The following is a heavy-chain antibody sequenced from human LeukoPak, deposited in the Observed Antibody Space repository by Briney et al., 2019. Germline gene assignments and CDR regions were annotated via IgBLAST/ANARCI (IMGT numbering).Heavy chain of an antibody. V-gene: IGHV4-34*01. CDR3: ARGLLNYDILTGYYRVYYFDY. D-gene: IGHD3-9*01. CDR2: INHSGST. J-gene: IGHJ4*02. CDR1: GGSFSGYY. Sequence: SETLSLTCAVYGGSFSGYYWSWIRQPPGKGLEWIGEINHSGSTNYNPSLKSRVTISVDTSKNQFSLKLSSVTAADTAVYYCARGLLNYDILTGYYRVYYFDYWGQGTLVTVSS.